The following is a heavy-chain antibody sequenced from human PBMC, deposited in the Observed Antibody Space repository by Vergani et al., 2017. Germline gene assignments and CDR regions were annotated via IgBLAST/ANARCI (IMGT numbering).Heavy chain of an antibody. V-gene: IGHV4-34*01. Sequence: QVQLQQWGAGLLKPSETLSLTCAVYGGSFSGYYWSWIRQPPGKGLEWIGEINHSESTNYNPSLKSRVTISVDTSKNQFSLKLSSVTAADTAVYYCARGGYSYGEVFFDYWGQGTLVTVSS. CDR3: ARGGYSYGEVFFDY. J-gene: IGHJ4*02. CDR2: INHSEST. D-gene: IGHD5-18*01. CDR1: GGSFSGYY.